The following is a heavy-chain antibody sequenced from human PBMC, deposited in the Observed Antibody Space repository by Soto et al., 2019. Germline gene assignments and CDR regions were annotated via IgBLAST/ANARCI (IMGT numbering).Heavy chain of an antibody. CDR2: VYWEDDK. D-gene: IGHD2-21*02. Sequence: QITLKEFGPTLVKPTQTLTLTCTFSGFSLSTGGVGVGWIRQPPGKALAWLALVYWEDDKRYSPSLKSRLTVTKDTSKNRVVLTMTNLDPVDTATYYCARSRCGGDCLRSYSSHYYYGMDVWGQGTTVTVSS. V-gene: IGHV2-5*02. CDR1: GFSLSTGGVG. CDR3: ARSRCGGDCLRSYSSHYYYGMDV. J-gene: IGHJ6*02.